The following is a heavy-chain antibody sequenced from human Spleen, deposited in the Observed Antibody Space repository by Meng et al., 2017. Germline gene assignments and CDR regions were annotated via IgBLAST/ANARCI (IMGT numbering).Heavy chain of an antibody. Sequence: GSLRLSCTVSGGSISSSGYYWGWIRQPPGKGLEWIGSIYYSGSTYYNPSLKSRVTISVDTSKNQFSLKLSSVTAADTAVYYCAGDYGDSPPFDYWGQGTLVTCYS. D-gene: IGHD4-17*01. V-gene: IGHV4-39*07. CDR3: AGDYGDSPPFDY. J-gene: IGHJ4*02. CDR2: IYYSGST. CDR1: GGSISSSGYY.